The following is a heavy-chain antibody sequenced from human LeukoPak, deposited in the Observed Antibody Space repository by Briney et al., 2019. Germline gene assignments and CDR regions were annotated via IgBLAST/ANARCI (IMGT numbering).Heavy chain of an antibody. Sequence: PGGSLRLSCAASGFTFSSYGMHWVRQAPGKGLEWVAVISYDGSNKYYADSVKGRFTISRDNSKNTLYLQMNSLRAEDTAVYYCAKEEVTTVTTNFDYWGQGTLVTVSS. V-gene: IGHV3-30*18. CDR1: GFTFSSYG. J-gene: IGHJ4*02. CDR3: AKEEVTTVTTNFDY. D-gene: IGHD4-17*01. CDR2: ISYDGSNK.